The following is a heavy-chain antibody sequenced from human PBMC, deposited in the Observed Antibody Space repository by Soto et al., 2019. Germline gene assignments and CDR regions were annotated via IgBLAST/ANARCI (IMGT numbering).Heavy chain of an antibody. CDR1: GFTFSSYA. Sequence: EVQLLESGGSLVQPGGSLRLSCAASGFTFSSYAMSWVRQAPGKGLEWVSGISGSDGSTYYADSVKGRFTISRDNSKNTLYLQMNSLSADDTAVYYCGKVARSTSGWRGYYYYAMDVWGQGTTVTVSS. CDR3: GKVARSTSGWRGYYYYAMDV. D-gene: IGHD2-2*01. V-gene: IGHV3-23*01. J-gene: IGHJ6*02. CDR2: ISGSDGST.